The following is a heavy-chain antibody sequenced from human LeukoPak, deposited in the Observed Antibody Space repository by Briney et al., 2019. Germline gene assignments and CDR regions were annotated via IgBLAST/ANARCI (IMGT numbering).Heavy chain of an antibody. Sequence: GGSLRLSCAASGFTFSYAWMSWVRQAPGKGLEWVSYISSSSSYTNYADSVKGRFTISRDNAKNSLYLQMNSLRAEDTAVYYCARRYSSGWYFDYWGQGTLVTVSS. V-gene: IGHV3-11*06. CDR1: GFTFSYAW. D-gene: IGHD6-19*01. CDR3: ARRYSSGWYFDY. CDR2: ISSSSSYT. J-gene: IGHJ4*02.